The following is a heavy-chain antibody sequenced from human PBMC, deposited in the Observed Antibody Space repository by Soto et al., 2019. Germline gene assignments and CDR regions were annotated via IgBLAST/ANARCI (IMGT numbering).Heavy chain of an antibody. V-gene: IGHV1-46*03. CDR1: GYTFTSYY. CDR2: INPSGGST. Sequence: GALVTVSCKASGYTFTSYYIHWVRQAPGQGLEWVGIINPSGGSTSYAQKFQGRVTMTRDTSTSTVYMEVSGLRSEDTAVYYCARDQEPSTLYYDYYYMDVWGKGTTVTVSS. CDR3: ARDQEPSTLYYDYYYMDV. J-gene: IGHJ6*03.